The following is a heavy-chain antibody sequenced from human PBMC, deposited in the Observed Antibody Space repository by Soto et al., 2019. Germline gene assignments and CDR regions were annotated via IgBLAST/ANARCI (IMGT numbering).Heavy chain of an antibody. CDR2: MNPNSGNT. CDR3: ASVDTAYYYYMDV. J-gene: IGHJ6*03. V-gene: IGHV1-8*01. Sequence: ASVKGLLQGFWIHLTSYGIKRVRQATGQGLEWMGWMNPNSGNTGYAQKFQGRVTMTRNTSISTAYMELSSLRSEDTAVYYCASVDTAYYYYMDVWGKGTTVTVSS. D-gene: IGHD5-18*01. CDR1: IHLTSYG.